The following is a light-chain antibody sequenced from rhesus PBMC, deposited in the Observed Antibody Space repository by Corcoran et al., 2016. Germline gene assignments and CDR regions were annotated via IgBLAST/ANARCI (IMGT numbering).Light chain of an antibody. J-gene: IGKJ4*01. CDR2: WAS. CDR1: QSLLSSSNNTHY. Sequence: DIVMTQSPDSLAVSLGERVTINCKSSQSLLSSSNNTHYLAWYQQKPGHAPKLLIYWASTRESGVPTRFSGSGSGTDCTLTISGLQAEDVAVYYCQQYCSSPLTFGGGTKVEIK. CDR3: QQYCSSPLT. V-gene: IGKV4-1*01.